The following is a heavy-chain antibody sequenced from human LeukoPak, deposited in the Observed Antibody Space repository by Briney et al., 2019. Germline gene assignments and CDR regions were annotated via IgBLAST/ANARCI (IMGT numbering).Heavy chain of an antibody. V-gene: IGHV1-46*01. CDR3: ARVERGTYYFDY. Sequence: GASVKVSCKASGYTFTTYYIHWMRQAPGQGLEWMGIINPSGGSTNYAQKFQGRVTMTRDTSTSTVYMELSSLRSEDTAIYYCARVERGTYYFDYWGQGTLVTVSS. D-gene: IGHD3-3*01. CDR2: INPSGGST. CDR1: GYTFTTYY. J-gene: IGHJ4*02.